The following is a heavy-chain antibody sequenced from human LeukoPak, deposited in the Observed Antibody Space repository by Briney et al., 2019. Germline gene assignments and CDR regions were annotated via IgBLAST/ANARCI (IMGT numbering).Heavy chain of an antibody. CDR3: AREFSGCDY. J-gene: IGHJ4*02. CDR2: LYSGGTT. CDR1: GFSVSSNY. Sequence: GGSLRLSCAVSGFSVSSNYMTWVRQAPGKGLEWVSVLYSGGTTYYADSVKGRFTTSRDNSKNTLYLQMNSLRAEDTAVYYCAREFSGCDYWGQGTLVTVSS. D-gene: IGHD6-19*01. V-gene: IGHV3-53*01.